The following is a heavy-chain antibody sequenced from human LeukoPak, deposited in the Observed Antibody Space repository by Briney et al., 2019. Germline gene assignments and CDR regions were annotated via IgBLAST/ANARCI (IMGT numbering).Heavy chain of an antibody. V-gene: IGHV1-2*02. CDR3: ARPDAREDAFDI. J-gene: IGHJ3*02. CDR1: GYTFTGYY. Sequence: ASVKVSCKASGYTFTGYYMRWVRQAPGQGLEWMGWINPNSGGTNYAQKFQGRVTMTTDTSTSTAYMELRSLRSDDTAVYYCARPDAREDAFDIWGQGTMVTVSS. D-gene: IGHD5-24*01. CDR2: INPNSGGT.